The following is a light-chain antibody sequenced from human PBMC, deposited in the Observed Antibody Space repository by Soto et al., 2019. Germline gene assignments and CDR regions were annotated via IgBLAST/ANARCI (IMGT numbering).Light chain of an antibody. Sequence: QSALTQPASVSGSPGQSITISCTGTSSDVGGYNYVSWYQQHPGKPPKLMIYDVSNRPSGVSNRFSGSKSGNTASLIISGLQAEDEADYYCSSYTSSSIVVFGGGTKLTVL. V-gene: IGLV2-14*01. CDR1: SSDVGGYNY. CDR2: DVS. J-gene: IGLJ2*01. CDR3: SSYTSSSIVV.